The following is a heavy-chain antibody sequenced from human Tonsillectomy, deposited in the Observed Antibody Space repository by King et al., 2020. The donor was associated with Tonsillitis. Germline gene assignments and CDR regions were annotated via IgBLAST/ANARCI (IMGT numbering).Heavy chain of an antibody. CDR1: GFTFSSYG. Sequence: VQLVESGGGVVQPGGSLRLSCAASGFTFSSYGMHWVRQAPGKGREWVTFIRYDGSNKYYADSVKGRFTISRDNSKNTLYLQMNSLRAEDTAVYYCAKDRWELRDFDYWGQGTLVTVSS. D-gene: IGHD1-26*01. CDR2: IRYDGSNK. CDR3: AKDRWELRDFDY. V-gene: IGHV3-30*02. J-gene: IGHJ4*02.